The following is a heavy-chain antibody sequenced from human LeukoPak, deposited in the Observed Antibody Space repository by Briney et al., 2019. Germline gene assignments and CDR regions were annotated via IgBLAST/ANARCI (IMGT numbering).Heavy chain of an antibody. CDR2: LFSSGGT. J-gene: IGHJ6*02. D-gene: IGHD6-19*01. CDR1: GGSINTYY. CDR3: SRGLVYSSGYDYGSDV. Sequence: SETLSLTCTVSGGSINTYYWTRIRQSAGKGLEWIGRLFSSGGTGYNPSLKSRASMSVDTSKSQISLEMTSVTAADTAVYYCSRGLVYSSGYDYGSDVWGQGITVTVSS. V-gene: IGHV4-4*07.